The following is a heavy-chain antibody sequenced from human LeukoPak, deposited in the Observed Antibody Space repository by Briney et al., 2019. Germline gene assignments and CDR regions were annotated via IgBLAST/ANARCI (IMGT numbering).Heavy chain of an antibody. D-gene: IGHD2-15*01. Sequence: ASVKVSCKASGYTFTGCYMHWVRQAPGQGLEWMGRINPNSGGTNYAQKFQGRVTMTRDTSISTAYMELSRLRSDDTAVYYCAREPLGYCSGGSCYSRFKYDYWGQGTLVTVSS. CDR2: INPNSGGT. CDR1: GYTFTGCY. J-gene: IGHJ4*02. V-gene: IGHV1-2*06. CDR3: AREPLGYCSGGSCYSRFKYDY.